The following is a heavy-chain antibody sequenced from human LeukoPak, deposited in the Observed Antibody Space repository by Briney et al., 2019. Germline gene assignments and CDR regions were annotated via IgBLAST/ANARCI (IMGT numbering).Heavy chain of an antibody. V-gene: IGHV4-59*01. CDR1: GDSIRTYY. CDR2: IIDTGST. CDR3: ARFRLGHRVIDY. J-gene: IGHJ4*02. Sequence: SETLSLTCSVSGDSIRTYYWSWIRQPPGKGLEWIGYIIDTGSTNYKPSLKTRLTMSVDVSKDQISLKLSSVTAADTAVYYCARFRLGHRVIDYWGQGTLVTVSS.